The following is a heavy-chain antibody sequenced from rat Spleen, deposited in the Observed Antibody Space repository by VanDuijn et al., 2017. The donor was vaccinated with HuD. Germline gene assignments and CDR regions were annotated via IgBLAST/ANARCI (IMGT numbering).Heavy chain of an antibody. D-gene: IGHD1-10*01. CDR3: TRGGNYDFDY. CDR1: GFTFSNYG. V-gene: IGHV5-19*01. CDR2: ISYDGTAT. Sequence: EVQLVESGGGLVQPGRSLKLSCSASGFTFSNYGMHWIRQAPTKGLEWVASISYDGTATYYADSVKGRFTISRDDAKSTLSLQMNSLRSEDTATYYCTRGGNYDFDYWGQGVMVTVSS. J-gene: IGHJ2*01.